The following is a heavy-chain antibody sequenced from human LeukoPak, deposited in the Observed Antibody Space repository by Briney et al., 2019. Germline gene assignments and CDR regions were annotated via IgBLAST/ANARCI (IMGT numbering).Heavy chain of an antibody. J-gene: IGHJ4*02. V-gene: IGHV3-30*03. Sequence: GGSLRLSCAASGFTFSSYGMHWVRQAPGKGLEWVAVISYDGSNKYYADSVKGRFTVSRDNAKNSLYPQMNSLRVEDTAVYYCTRDPNHPGYSSGWYYWGQGTLVTVSS. CDR1: GFTFSSYG. CDR3: TRDPNHPGYSSGWYY. D-gene: IGHD6-19*01. CDR2: ISYDGSNK.